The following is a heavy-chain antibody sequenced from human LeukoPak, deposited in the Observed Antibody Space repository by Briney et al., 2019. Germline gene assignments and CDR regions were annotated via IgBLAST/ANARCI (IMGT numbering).Heavy chain of an antibody. CDR3: ATFGGGVRGVYNYTYNWFDP. Sequence: GGSLRLSCAASGFTFSSYAMSWVRQAPGKGLEWVSAISGSGGSTYYADSVKGRFTISRDNSKNTLYLQMNSLRAEDTAVYYCATFGGGVRGVYNYTYNWFDPWGQGTLVTVSS. J-gene: IGHJ5*02. CDR1: GFTFSSYA. D-gene: IGHD3-10*01. CDR2: ISGSGGST. V-gene: IGHV3-23*01.